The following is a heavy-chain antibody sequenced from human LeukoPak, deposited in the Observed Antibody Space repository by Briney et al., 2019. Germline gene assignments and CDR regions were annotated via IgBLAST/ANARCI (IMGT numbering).Heavy chain of an antibody. CDR3: TKPGGPMGGSYDYFDP. J-gene: IGHJ5*02. CDR1: GGSISGYY. D-gene: IGHD1-26*01. CDR2: IHSNGYT. Sequence: SETLSLTCTVSGGSISGYYWSWIRQPPGQGLEWIAYIHSNGYTNYSPSLKSRVTISVDTSKNQFSLKVTSVTATDTAMYYFTKPGGPMGGSYDYFDPWGQGTLVTVS. V-gene: IGHV4-4*09.